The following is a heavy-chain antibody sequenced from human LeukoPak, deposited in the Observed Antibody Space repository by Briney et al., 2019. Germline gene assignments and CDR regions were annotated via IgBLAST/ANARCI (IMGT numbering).Heavy chain of an antibody. J-gene: IGHJ4*02. CDR3: ARGAAAGTPFDY. CDR1: GFTFSGYW. CDR2: IKQDGSEK. V-gene: IGHV3-7*04. Sequence: GGSLRLSRAASGFTFSGYWMSWVRQAPGKGLEWVANIKQDGSEKYYVDSVKGRFTISRDNAKNSLYLQMNSLRAEDTAVYYCARGAAAGTPFDYWGQGTLVTVSS. D-gene: IGHD6-13*01.